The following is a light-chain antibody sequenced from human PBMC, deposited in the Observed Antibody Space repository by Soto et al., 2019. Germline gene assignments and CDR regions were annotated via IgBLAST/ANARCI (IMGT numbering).Light chain of an antibody. V-gene: IGKV3D-15*01. CDR3: QQYNNWPLT. CDR1: QSVRTY. CDR2: DAS. Sequence: EIVLAQSPVTLSLSPGERATLSCRASQSVRTYLAWYQVKPGQAPRLLIYDASSRASGVPARFSGSGSGTEFTLTISSLQSEDFAVYYCQQYNNWPLTFGQGTRLRL. J-gene: IGKJ5*01.